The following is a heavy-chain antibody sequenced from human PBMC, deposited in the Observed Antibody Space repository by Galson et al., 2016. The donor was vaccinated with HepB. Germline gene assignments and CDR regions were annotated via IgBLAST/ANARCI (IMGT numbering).Heavy chain of an antibody. V-gene: IGHV3-30*03. CDR3: ARDRGDGIRGCDLTRVQWDPYYGMDV. CDR1: GFTFSRYG. Sequence: SLRLSCAASGFTFSRYGMHWVRQAPGEGLEWVAIMSYDGGERYYADSVKGRFTISRDNSKNTLHLQMNSLRAEDTAVYYCARDRGDGIRGCDLTRVQWDPYYGMDVGGQGTTVTVS. D-gene: IGHD1-26*01. CDR2: MSYDGGER. J-gene: IGHJ6*02.